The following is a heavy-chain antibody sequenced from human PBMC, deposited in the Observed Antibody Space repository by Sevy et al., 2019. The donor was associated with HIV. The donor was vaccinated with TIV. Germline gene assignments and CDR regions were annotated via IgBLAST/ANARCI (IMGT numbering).Heavy chain of an antibody. Sequence: TLSLTCTVSGGSISSGDYYWSWIRQSPGTGLEWIGYIYYSGSTYYNPSLKSRLTISVDTSKNQFSLKLSSVTAADTAVYYCARVLGSISSTAFDYWGQGTLVTVSS. D-gene: IGHD6-6*01. CDR3: ARVLGSISSTAFDY. J-gene: IGHJ4*02. CDR2: IYYSGST. V-gene: IGHV4-30-4*01. CDR1: GGSISSGDYY.